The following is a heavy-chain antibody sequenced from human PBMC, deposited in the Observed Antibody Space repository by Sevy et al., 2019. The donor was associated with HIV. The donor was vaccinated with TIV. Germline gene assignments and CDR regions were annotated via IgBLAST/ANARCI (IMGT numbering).Heavy chain of an antibody. CDR2: IGYNGADR. J-gene: IGHJ4*02. Sequence: GESLKISCAASGFRFNNYGMHWVRQAPGKGLEWVTFIGYNGADRYYSDSVKGRFAISRDNSKNTLLLQMNSLRAEDTAIYYCVKNTASAGTGGFDYWGQGALVTVSS. CDR1: GFRFNNYG. CDR3: VKNTASAGTGGFDY. V-gene: IGHV3-30*02. D-gene: IGHD6-13*01.